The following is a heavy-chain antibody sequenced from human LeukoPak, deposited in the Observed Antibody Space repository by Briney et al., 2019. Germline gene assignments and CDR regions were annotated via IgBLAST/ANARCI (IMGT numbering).Heavy chain of an antibody. D-gene: IGHD6-13*01. CDR2: IYYSGST. CDR3: ARYPAAAATFDI. CDR1: GGSISSSSYY. V-gene: IGHV4-39*07. Sequence: SETLSLTCTVSGGSISSSSYYWGWIRQPPGKGLEWIGSIYYSGSTYYNPSLKSRVTISVDTSKNQFSLKLSSVTAADTAVYYCARYPAAAATFDIWGQGTMVTVSS. J-gene: IGHJ3*02.